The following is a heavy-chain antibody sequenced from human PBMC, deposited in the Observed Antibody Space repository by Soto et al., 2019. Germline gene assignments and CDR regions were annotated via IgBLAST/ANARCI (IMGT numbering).Heavy chain of an antibody. CDR3: AGDEIIAVAGLSYSGRGV. CDR2: ISAYNGNT. J-gene: IGHJ6*02. CDR1: GYTFTSYG. Sequence: ASVKVSCKASGYTFTSYGISWVRQAPGQGLEWMGWISAYNGNTNYAPKLQGRVTMTTDTSTSTAYMELRSLRSDDTAVYYCAGDEIIAVAGLSYSGRGVWGQGTTLTVCS. V-gene: IGHV1-18*01. D-gene: IGHD6-19*01.